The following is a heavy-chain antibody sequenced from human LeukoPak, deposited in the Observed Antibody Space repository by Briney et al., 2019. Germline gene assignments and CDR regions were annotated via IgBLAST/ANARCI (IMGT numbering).Heavy chain of an antibody. CDR1: GFPFSRHS. J-gene: IGHJ5*02. CDR3: ARDSVVGDNLNWFDP. CDR2: ISSTSDYI. Sequence: GGSLRLSCTASGFPFSRHSMNWVRQAPGKGLEWVSIISSTSDYIRYADSVKGRFTVSRDNAMNTLHLQMNSLRAEDTAVYYCARDSVVGDNLNWFDPWGQGTLVTVSS. V-gene: IGHV3-21*06. D-gene: IGHD2-21*01.